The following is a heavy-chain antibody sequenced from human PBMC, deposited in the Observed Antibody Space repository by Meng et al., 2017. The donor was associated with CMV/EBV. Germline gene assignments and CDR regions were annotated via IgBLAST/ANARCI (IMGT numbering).Heavy chain of an antibody. V-gene: IGHV3-30-3*01. Sequence: GGSLRLSCAASGFPFSSYAMHWVRQAPGKGLEWVAVISYDGSNKYYADSVKGRFTISRDNSKNTLYLQMNSLRAEDTAVYYCARGSHEVAAAGTDDYWGQGTLVTVSS. CDR1: GFPFSSYA. CDR2: ISYDGSNK. D-gene: IGHD6-13*01. J-gene: IGHJ4*02. CDR3: ARGSHEVAAAGTDDY.